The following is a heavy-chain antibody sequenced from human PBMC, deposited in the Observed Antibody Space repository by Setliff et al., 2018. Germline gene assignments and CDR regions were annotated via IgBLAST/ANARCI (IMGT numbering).Heavy chain of an antibody. V-gene: IGHV1-18*01. D-gene: IGHD2-21*02. CDR1: GLTFTTFS. J-gene: IGHJ3*01. Sequence: ASVKVSCKASGLTFTTFSISWVRQAPGQGLEWMGWITNYNGKTDYTQKFQDRVILTTDTSTNTAYMELRSLTFDDTAVYYCARDWFCSGGDCSDVFDFWGQGTMVTVSS. CDR3: ARDWFCSGGDCSDVFDF. CDR2: ITNYNGKT.